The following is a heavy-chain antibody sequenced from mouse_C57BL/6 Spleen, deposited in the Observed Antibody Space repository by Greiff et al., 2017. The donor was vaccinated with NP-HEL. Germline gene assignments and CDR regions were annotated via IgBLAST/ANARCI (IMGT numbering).Heavy chain of an antibody. CDR2: INPSNGGT. Sequence: VQLQQPGTELVKPGASVKLSCKASGYTFTSYWMHWVKQRPGQGLEWIGNINPSNGGTNYNEKFKSKATLTVDKSSSTAYMQLSSLTSEDSAVYYCAREAITTVVYFDYWGQGTTLTVSS. V-gene: IGHV1-53*01. CDR3: AREAITTVVYFDY. J-gene: IGHJ2*01. D-gene: IGHD1-1*01. CDR1: GYTFTSYW.